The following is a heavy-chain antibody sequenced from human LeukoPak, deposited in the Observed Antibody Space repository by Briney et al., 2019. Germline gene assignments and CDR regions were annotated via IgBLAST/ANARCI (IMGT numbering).Heavy chain of an antibody. V-gene: IGHV3-30*03. D-gene: IGHD4-17*01. J-gene: IGHJ3*02. CDR1: GFTFSSYG. CDR3: ARDMNDYGFFDI. CDR2: ISYDGSNE. Sequence: GRSLRLSCAASGFTFSSYGMHWVRQAPGKGLEWVAVISYDGSNEYYADSVKGRFTISRDNSKNTLCLQMNSLRAEDTAVYYCARDMNDYGFFDIWGQGTMVTVSS.